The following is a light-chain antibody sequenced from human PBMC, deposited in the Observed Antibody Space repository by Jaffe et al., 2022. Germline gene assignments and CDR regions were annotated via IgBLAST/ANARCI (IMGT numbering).Light chain of an antibody. CDR3: QQYYDTPYT. CDR2: WAS. V-gene: IGKV4-1*01. Sequence: DIVMTQSPDSLAVSLGERATINCKSSQSVLYSSNNKNFLAWYQQKPGQPPKLLIYWASTRESGVPDRFSGRGSGTDFTLTISSLQAEDVAVYYCQQYYDTPYTFGGGTKVEIK. J-gene: IGKJ4*01. CDR1: QSVLYSSNNKNF.